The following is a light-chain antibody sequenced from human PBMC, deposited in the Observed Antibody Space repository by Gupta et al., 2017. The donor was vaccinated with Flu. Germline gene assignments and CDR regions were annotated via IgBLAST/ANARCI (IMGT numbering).Light chain of an antibody. J-gene: IGLJ2*01. CDR3: QAWDRGSAV. Sequence: SYELTQPASVSVSPGQAANIPCSGENLGSKYTSWYLQRPGLSPVLLIFHDSKRPSGIPERFSGSKSVDTATLTISGTQVVDEAQYFCQAWDRGSAVFGGGTKLTVL. CDR2: HDS. V-gene: IGLV3-1*01. CDR1: NLGSKY.